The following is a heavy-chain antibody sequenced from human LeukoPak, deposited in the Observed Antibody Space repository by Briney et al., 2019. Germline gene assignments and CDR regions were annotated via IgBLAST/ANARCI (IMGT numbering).Heavy chain of an antibody. V-gene: IGHV1-69*13. CDR1: GGTFSTHA. Sequence: GASVTVSCKASGGTFSTHAISWVRQAPGQGLEWMGGIIPIFGTTNCAQKFQGRLTITAVESTSTAYMELSSLRSDDTAVYYCARGQRGVGITYNYYGMDVWGQGTTVTVPS. J-gene: IGHJ6*02. D-gene: IGHD1-26*01. CDR2: IIPIFGTT. CDR3: ARGQRGVGITYNYYGMDV.